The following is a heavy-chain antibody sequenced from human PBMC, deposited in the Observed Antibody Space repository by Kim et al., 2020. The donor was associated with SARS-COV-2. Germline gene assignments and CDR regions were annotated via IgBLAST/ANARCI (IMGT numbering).Heavy chain of an antibody. CDR2: INHSGST. D-gene: IGHD2-2*01. CDR1: GGSFSGYY. Sequence: SETLSLTCAVYGGSFSGYYWSWIRQPPGKGLEWIGEINHSGSTNYNPSLKSRVTISVDTSKNQFSLKLSSVTAADTAVYYCARGRASDIVVVPAAIRYCSGGSCSYYMDGWGKGTTVTVSS. J-gene: IGHJ6*03. V-gene: IGHV4-34*01. CDR3: ARGRASDIVVVPAAIRYCSGGSCSYYMDG.